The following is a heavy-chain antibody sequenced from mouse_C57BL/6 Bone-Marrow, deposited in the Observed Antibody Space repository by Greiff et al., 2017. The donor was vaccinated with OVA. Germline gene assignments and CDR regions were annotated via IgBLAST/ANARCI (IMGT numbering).Heavy chain of an antibody. D-gene: IGHD2-5*01. CDR2: IHPNSGST. V-gene: IGHV1-64*01. J-gene: IGHJ1*03. Sequence: QVQLQQSGAELVKPGASVKLSCKTSGYTFTSYWMHWVKQRPGQGLEWIGMIHPNSGSTNYNEKFKSKATLTVDKSSSTAYMQLSSLTSEDSADYYCARGGFYYSNYVGWYFDVWGTGTTVTVSS. CDR3: ARGGFYYSNYVGWYFDV. CDR1: GYTFTSYW.